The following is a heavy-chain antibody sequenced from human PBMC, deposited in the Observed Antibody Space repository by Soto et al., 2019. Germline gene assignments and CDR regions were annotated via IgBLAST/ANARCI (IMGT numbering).Heavy chain of an antibody. CDR2: ARNKPNGYTI. V-gene: IGHV3-72*01. D-gene: IGHD2-21*02. J-gene: IGHJ4*02. CDR3: VGESCYCFAD. CDR1: GFTFSDHY. Sequence: GGSLRLSCSASGFTFSDHYVDWVRQAPGKGLEWVGRARNKPNGYTIEYAASVKGRFTISRDDSKNSVFLQMNSLRTDDTAVYYCVGESCYCFADWGQGTLATVSS.